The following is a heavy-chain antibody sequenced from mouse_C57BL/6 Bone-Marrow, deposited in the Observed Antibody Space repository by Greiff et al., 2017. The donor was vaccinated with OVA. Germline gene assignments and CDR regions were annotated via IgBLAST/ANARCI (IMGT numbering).Heavy chain of an antibody. D-gene: IGHD2-4*01. V-gene: IGHV14-2*01. CDR1: GFNIKDYY. J-gene: IGHJ2*01. CDR3: LIYYDYDAGFDY. CDR2: IDPEDGET. Sequence: DVKLQESGAELVKPGASVKLSCTASGFNIKDYYMHWVKQRTEQGLEWIGRIDPEDGETKYAPKFQGKATITADTSSNTAYLQLSSLTSEDTAVDYGLIYYDYDAGFDYWGQGTTLTVSS.